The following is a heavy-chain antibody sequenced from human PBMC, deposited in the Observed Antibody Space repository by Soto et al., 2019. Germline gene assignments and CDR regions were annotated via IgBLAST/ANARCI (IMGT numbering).Heavy chain of an antibody. D-gene: IGHD5-12*01. Sequence: EVQLLESGGDLVQPGGSLRLSCAASGFTFRSYAMGWVRQAPGKGLEWVSAISGSGENTHYADYVKGRFTISRDNSKNTLYLQMNSLRAEDTAVYFCAKRDGYNAFDYWGQGTLVTVSS. CDR1: GFTFRSYA. CDR3: AKRDGYNAFDY. V-gene: IGHV3-23*01. CDR2: ISGSGENT. J-gene: IGHJ4*02.